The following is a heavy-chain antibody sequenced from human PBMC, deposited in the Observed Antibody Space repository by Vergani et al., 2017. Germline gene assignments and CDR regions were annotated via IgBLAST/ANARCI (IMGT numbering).Heavy chain of an antibody. V-gene: IGHV3-7*01. CDR2: IKQDGSEK. D-gene: IGHD5-18*01. J-gene: IGHJ4*02. CDR1: GFTFINAW. Sequence: EVQLVESGGGLVKPGGSLRLSCAASGFTFINAWMTWVRQAPGKGLEWVANIKQDGSEKSYGDSVKGRFSVSRDNAKNSLYLQMSSLRADDTAVYYCASVDTRRGNNRWGQGTLVTVSS. CDR3: ASVDTRRGNNR.